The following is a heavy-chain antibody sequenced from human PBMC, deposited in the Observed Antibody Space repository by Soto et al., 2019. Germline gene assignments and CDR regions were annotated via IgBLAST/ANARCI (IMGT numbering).Heavy chain of an antibody. CDR3: ARLTDWSPDY. CDR1: GGSISSYY. V-gene: IGHV4-59*01. Sequence: SETLSLTCTVSGGSISSYYWSWIRQPPGKGLEWIGYIYYSGSTNYNPSLKSRVTISVDTSKNQFSLKLSSVTAADTAVYYCARLTDWSPDYWGQGTLVTVSS. CDR2: IYYSGST. J-gene: IGHJ4*02. D-gene: IGHD3-9*01.